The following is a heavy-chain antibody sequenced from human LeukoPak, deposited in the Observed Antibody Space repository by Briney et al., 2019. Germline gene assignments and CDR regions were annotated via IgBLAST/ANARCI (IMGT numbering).Heavy chain of an antibody. CDR1: GFTFSRYS. CDR3: VRAEGSSGSSEYFQH. J-gene: IGHJ1*01. CDR2: ISGSSNDK. D-gene: IGHD5-12*01. Sequence: GGSLRLSCLASGFTFSRYSMKWVRQAPGKGLEWVSSISGSSNDKHYIDSVKGRFTISRDNAKNSLFLQMDSLRAEDTAVYYCVRAEGSSGSSEYFQHWGQGTLVTVSS. V-gene: IGHV3-21*01.